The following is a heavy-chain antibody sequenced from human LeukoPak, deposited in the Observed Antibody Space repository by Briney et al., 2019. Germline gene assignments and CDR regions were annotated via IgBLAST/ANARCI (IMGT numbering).Heavy chain of an antibody. CDR2: TYYRSKWYN. J-gene: IGHJ3*02. CDR1: GDTVSSNSAA. CDR3: ARFYYDTSGHGAFDI. V-gene: IGHV6-1*01. D-gene: IGHD3-22*01. Sequence: SQTLSLTCALSGDTVSSNSAAWNWIRQSPSRGLEWLGRTYYRSKWYNDYALSVKSRITINPDTSKNQFSLQLNSVTPEDTAVYYCARFYYDTSGHGAFDIWGQGTMVTVSS.